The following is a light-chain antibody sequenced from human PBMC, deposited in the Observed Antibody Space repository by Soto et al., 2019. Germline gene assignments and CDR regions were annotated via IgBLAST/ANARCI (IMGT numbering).Light chain of an antibody. J-gene: IGKJ1*01. CDR3: QQYNSYSLWT. CDR1: QSISNW. CDR2: DAS. V-gene: IGKV1-5*01. Sequence: DIHMTQSPSTLSASVGDRVTITCRASQSISNWLAWYQQKSGKAPKLLIYDASSLERGVPSRFSGSGSGTEFTLTISSLQPDDFATYYCQQYNSYSLWTFGQGTKVDIK.